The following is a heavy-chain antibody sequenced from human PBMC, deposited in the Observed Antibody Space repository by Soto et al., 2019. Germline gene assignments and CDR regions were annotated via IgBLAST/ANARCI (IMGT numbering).Heavy chain of an antibody. CDR2: ISYDGSNK. CDR3: AREPTVTGIY. CDR1: GFTFSSYA. J-gene: IGHJ4*02. V-gene: IGHV3-30-3*01. Sequence: AGGSLRLSCAASGFTFSSYAMHWVRQAPGKGLEWVAVISYDGSNKYYADSVKGRFTISRDNSKNTLYLQMNSLRAEDTAVYYCAREPTVTGIYWGQGTLVTVSS. D-gene: IGHD4-4*01.